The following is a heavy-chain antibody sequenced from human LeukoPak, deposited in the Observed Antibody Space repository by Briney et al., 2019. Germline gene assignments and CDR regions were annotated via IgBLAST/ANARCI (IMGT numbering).Heavy chain of an antibody. Sequence: PSETLSLTCPVSGGSISGGVYYWRWVRQHPGKGLEWIGYIYYSGSTYYNPYLRSRVTISVDASKNQFALKLSSVTAADTAVYYCARGVRWRQLSYFDYWGQGTLVTVSS. V-gene: IGHV4-31*03. D-gene: IGHD5-24*01. CDR3: ARGVRWRQLSYFDY. CDR1: GGSISGGVYY. J-gene: IGHJ4*02. CDR2: IYYSGST.